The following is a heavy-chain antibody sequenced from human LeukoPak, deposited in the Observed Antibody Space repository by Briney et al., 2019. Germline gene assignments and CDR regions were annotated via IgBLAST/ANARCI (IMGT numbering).Heavy chain of an antibody. V-gene: IGHV3-53*01. CDR2: TYTGGNS. CDR1: GFTVSSIH. J-gene: IGHJ3*02. D-gene: IGHD3-3*01. CDR3: ARGGRGSAAGVAPRSFDI. Sequence: GGSLRLSCAASGFTVSSIHMVWVRQAPGKGLEWVSVTYTGGNSYYADSVKGRLIISRDISKNRLYLQMNSLRAEDSALYYCARGGRGSAAGVAPRSFDIWGQGTMVTVSS.